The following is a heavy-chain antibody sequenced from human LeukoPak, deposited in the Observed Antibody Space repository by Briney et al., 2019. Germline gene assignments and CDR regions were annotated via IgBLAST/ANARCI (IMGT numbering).Heavy chain of an antibody. CDR1: GFTFSSYS. J-gene: IGHJ4*02. V-gene: IGHV3-21*01. Sequence: GGSLRLSCAASGFTFSSYSMNWVRQAPGKGLEWVSSISSSSYIYYADSVKGRFTISIDNAKNSLYLQMNSLRAEDTAVYYCARDRVSVATIPEAGYWGQGTLVTVSS. D-gene: IGHD5-12*01. CDR2: ISSSSYI. CDR3: ARDRVSVATIPEAGY.